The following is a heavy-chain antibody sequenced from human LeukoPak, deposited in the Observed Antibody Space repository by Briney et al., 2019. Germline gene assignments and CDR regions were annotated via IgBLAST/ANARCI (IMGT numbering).Heavy chain of an antibody. J-gene: IGHJ6*03. V-gene: IGHV1-69*05. CDR2: IIPLFNTP. Sequence: EASVKVSCKASGGTFSSYITTWVRQAPGQGLEWMGGIIPLFNTPNYAQKFQGRVTITTDDSTHTSYVELRSLRSEDTAVYYCARVDRYYFYMDVWGKGTTVTVSS. CDR1: GGTFSSYI. CDR3: ARVDRYYFYMDV.